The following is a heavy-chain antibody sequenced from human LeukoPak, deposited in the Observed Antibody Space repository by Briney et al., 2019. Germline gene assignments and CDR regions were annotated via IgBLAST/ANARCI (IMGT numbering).Heavy chain of an antibody. CDR3: ARGTSGYSYGYYYYYGMDV. V-gene: IGHV3-48*04. CDR2: ISSSSTI. CDR1: GFTFSSYS. J-gene: IGHJ6*02. Sequence: GGSLRLSCAASGFTFSSYSMNWVRQAPGKGLEWVSYISSSSTIYYADSVKGRFTISRDNAKNSLYLQMNSLRAEDTAVYYCARGTSGYSYGYYYYYGMDVWGQGTTVTVSS. D-gene: IGHD5-18*01.